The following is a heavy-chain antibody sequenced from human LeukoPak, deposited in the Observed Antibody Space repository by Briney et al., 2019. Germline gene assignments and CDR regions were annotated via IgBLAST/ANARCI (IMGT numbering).Heavy chain of an antibody. J-gene: IGHJ4*02. CDR1: GFTFTTYW. CDR2: INDNGGQR. CDR3: AKTQWKVGATDYFDY. D-gene: IGHD1-26*01. Sequence: GGSLRLSCAASGFTFTTYWMDWVRQAPGKGLEWVSNINDNGGQRHYADSVKGRFTISRDNSKNMMFLQMDSLRAEDTAVYYCAKTQWKVGATDYFDYWGQGILVTVSS. V-gene: IGHV3-23*01.